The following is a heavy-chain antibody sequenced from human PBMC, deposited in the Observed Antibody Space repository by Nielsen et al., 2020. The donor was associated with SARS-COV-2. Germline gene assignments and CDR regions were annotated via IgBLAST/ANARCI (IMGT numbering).Heavy chain of an antibody. CDR3: ATSTPLVRSAWFDP. V-gene: IGHV1-69*06. Sequence: SVKVSCKASGYTFTSYDINWVRQATGQGLEWMGGIIPIFGTANYAQKFQGRVTMTEDTSTDTAYMELSSLRSEDTAVYYCATSTPLVRSAWFDPWGQGTLVTVSS. J-gene: IGHJ5*02. CDR2: IIPIFGTA. CDR1: GYTFTSYD. D-gene: IGHD3-3*01.